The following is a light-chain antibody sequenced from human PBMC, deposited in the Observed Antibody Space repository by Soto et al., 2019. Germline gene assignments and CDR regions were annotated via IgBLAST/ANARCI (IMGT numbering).Light chain of an antibody. J-gene: IGKJ5*01. V-gene: IGKV3-11*01. CDR3: QQRSNWPPIT. CDR2: DAS. CDR1: QSVSSY. Sequence: EIVLTQSPGTLSLSPGERATLSRRASQSVSSYLAWYQQKPGQAPRLIIYDASNRATGIPARFSGGGSGTDFTLTIDNLEPEDFAIYYCQQRSNWPPITFGQGTRLEIK.